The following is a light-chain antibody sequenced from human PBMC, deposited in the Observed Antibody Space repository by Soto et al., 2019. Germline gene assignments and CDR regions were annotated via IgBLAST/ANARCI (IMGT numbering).Light chain of an antibody. CDR3: QQYGSARSIT. CDR1: ATVATN. Sequence: VVTHPTSSVTGTHGERATLSCRASATVATNLAWYQQKPGQAPRLLISGASTRAAGISDRFSGSGSGKDVTLTISRLEPEDFAVYCCQQYGSARSITFGQGTRLE. V-gene: IGKV3-20*01. J-gene: IGKJ5*01. CDR2: GAS.